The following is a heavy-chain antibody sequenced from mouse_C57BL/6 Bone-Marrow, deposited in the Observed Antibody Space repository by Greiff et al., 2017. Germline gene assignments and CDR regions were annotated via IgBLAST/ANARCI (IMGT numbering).Heavy chain of an antibody. Sequence: QVQLKESGAELVKPGASVKLSCKASGYTFTSYWMHWVKQRPGRGLEWIGRIDPNSGGTKYNEKFKSKATLTVDKPSSTAYMQLSSLTSEDSAVYYCARTGLRRVGYYAMDYWGQGTSVTVSS. D-gene: IGHD2-4*01. J-gene: IGHJ4*01. CDR2: IDPNSGGT. V-gene: IGHV1-72*01. CDR1: GYTFTSYW. CDR3: ARTGLRRVGYYAMDY.